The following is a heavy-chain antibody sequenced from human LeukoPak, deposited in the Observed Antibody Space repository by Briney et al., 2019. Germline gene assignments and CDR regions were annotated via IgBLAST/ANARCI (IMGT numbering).Heavy chain of an antibody. CDR1: GYSFTTYW. V-gene: IGHV5-51*01. D-gene: IGHD1/OR15-1a*01. J-gene: IGHJ4*02. CDR3: ATSESQTRFDY. CDR2: IFPGDSDT. Sequence: GESLKISCKGSGYSFTTYWIGWVRQMPGKGLEWIGIIFPGDSDTTYSPSLQGQVTISADKSINTAYLQWSSLRASDTAMYYCATSESQTRFDYWGQGTLVTASS.